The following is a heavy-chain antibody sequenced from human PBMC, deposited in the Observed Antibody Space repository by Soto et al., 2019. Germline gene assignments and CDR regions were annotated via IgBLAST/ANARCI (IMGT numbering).Heavy chain of an antibody. V-gene: IGHV1-2*06. CDR3: ARSLLRFLNRLYP. J-gene: IGHJ5*02. D-gene: IGHD3-3*01. CDR1: GYTFTGNY. Sequence: QVQLVQSGAEVKKPGASVKVSCKASGYTFTGNYMHWVRQAPGQGLEWMGRINPNSAGTNYAQKFQGRVTKTRDTSISPAYMELSRMRSDDTAVYYCARSLLRFLNRLYPWGQGPLVTVSS. CDR2: INPNSAGT.